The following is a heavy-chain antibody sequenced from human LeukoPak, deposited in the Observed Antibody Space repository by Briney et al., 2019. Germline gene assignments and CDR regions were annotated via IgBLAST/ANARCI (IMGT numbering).Heavy chain of an antibody. J-gene: IGHJ4*02. Sequence: SVKVSCKASGGTFSSYAISWVRQAPGQGLEWMGGIIPIFGTANYAQKFQGRVTITADESTSTAYMELSSLRSEDTAVYYCARESVGAKAPFDYWGQGTLVTVSS. V-gene: IGHV1-69*13. CDR2: IIPIFGTA. CDR3: ARESVGAKAPFDY. CDR1: GGTFSSYA. D-gene: IGHD1-26*01.